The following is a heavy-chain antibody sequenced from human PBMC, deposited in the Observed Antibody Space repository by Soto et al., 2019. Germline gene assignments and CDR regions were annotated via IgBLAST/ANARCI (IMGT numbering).Heavy chain of an antibody. CDR1: GFMFSSYG. D-gene: IGHD2-2*01. J-gene: IGHJ6*02. CDR3: AKGAAYCSTTTCRGAMDV. V-gene: IGHV3-30*18. CDR2: ISYDGSDQ. Sequence: QVQLVESGGGVVQPGRSRRLSCAASGFMFSSYGIDWVRQAPGKGLEWVAAISYDGSDQWYAESVKGRFTISRDNSKNTLYLQMNSLRVEDTAVYYCAKGAAYCSTTTCRGAMDVWGQGTTVTVSS.